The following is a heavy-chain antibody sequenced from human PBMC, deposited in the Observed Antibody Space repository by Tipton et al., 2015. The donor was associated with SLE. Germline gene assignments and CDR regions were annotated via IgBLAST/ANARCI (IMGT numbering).Heavy chain of an antibody. J-gene: IGHJ4*02. CDR1: GGSLSTYY. CDR3: ARGTSIFGVVRHFDY. V-gene: IGHV4-59*01. D-gene: IGHD3-3*01. Sequence: TLSLTCTVSGGSLSTYYWSWIRQPPGKGLEWIGYIDYNGSTNYKASLRSRVTMSVDRSKNQFSLKLSFVTAADTAVYYSARGTSIFGVVRHFDYWGQGTLVTVSS. CDR2: IDYNGST.